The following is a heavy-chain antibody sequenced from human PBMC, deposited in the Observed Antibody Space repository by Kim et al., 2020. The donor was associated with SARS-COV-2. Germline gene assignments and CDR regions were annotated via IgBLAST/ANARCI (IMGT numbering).Heavy chain of an antibody. D-gene: IGHD6-19*01. CDR3: ARHVHSSGRHFDL. Sequence: YTPSLKSRVTISVDTSKNQFSLKLSSVTAADTAVYYCARHVHSSGRHFDLWGRGTLVTVSS. J-gene: IGHJ2*01. V-gene: IGHV4-39*01.